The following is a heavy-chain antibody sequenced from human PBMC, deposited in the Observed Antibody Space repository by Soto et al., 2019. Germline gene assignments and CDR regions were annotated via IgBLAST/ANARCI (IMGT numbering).Heavy chain of an antibody. CDR2: IYYSGST. CDR1: GGSISSYY. J-gene: IGHJ4*02. CDR3: ARERGGKYSSSWFHFDY. Sequence: PSETLSLTCTVSGGSISSYYWSGIRQPPGKGLEWIGYIYYSGSTNYNPSLKSRVTISVDTSKNQFSLKLSSVTAADTAVYYCARERGGKYSSSWFHFDYWGQGTLVTVS. D-gene: IGHD6-13*01. V-gene: IGHV4-59*12.